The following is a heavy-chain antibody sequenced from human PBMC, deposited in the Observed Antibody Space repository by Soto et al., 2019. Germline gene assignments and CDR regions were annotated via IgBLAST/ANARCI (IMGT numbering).Heavy chain of an antibody. CDR3: ATGALTFGGVLNA. Sequence: QVQLVQSGADVKKPGSSVKVSCKASGATFSSSTFTWVRQAPGQGLAWMGRIIPMFGITNSAQKFQGRLGITAAEPPNTVFMDMSSLYSDDTAMYYCATGALTFGGVLNAWGQGTLVTVSS. J-gene: IGHJ4*02. D-gene: IGHD3-16*01. CDR1: GATFSSST. V-gene: IGHV1-69*02. CDR2: IIPMFGIT.